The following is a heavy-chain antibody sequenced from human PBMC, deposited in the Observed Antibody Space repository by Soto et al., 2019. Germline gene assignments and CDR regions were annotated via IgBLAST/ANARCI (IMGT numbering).Heavy chain of an antibody. Sequence: SQTLSLTCVVSGGPVSGDDLYWSWIRHLPGKGLEWIANVYHTGTTYYNPSLKSRVSMSVDTSQNQFSLILASVTAADTAVYYCARALVTDYNCRDYQYYFAMDVWGQGTSVTVSS. D-gene: IGHD1-20*01. J-gene: IGHJ6*02. CDR1: GGPVSGDDLY. CDR3: ARALVTDYNCRDYQYYFAMDV. V-gene: IGHV4-31*02. CDR2: VYHTGTT.